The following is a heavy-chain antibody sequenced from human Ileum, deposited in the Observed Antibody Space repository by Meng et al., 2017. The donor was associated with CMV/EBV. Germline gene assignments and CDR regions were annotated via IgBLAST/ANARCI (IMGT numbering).Heavy chain of an antibody. CDR3: ARVEKEMC. Sequence: EVQLVSSGVGVVQTGACLSLSCAAPGFYFSRSWMHWVRKAPEKGRVWVSHISSDGSDTSYADSVRGRFTISRDNAKNTLYLQVNSLRDDDTGVYYCARVEKEMCWGQGTLVTVSS. D-gene: IGHD1-1*01. CDR2: ISSDGSDT. CDR1: GFYFSRSW. V-gene: IGHV3-74*02. J-gene: IGHJ4*02.